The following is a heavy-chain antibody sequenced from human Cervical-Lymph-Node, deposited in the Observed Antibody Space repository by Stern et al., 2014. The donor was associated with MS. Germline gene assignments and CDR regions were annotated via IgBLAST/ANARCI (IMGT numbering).Heavy chain of an antibody. CDR1: GGTFSTQA. V-gene: IGHV1-69*01. D-gene: IGHD4-17*01. CDR3: ATPSTVTVGGMDV. CDR2: IIPIFGTP. J-gene: IGHJ6*02. Sequence: VQLVQSGAEVKKPGSSVKVSCKASGGTFSTQAIHWVRQAPGQGLEWVGGIIPIFGTPNYAQKVQESVTITADDSTSTAYMSLSSLRSEDSAVYYCATPSTVTVGGMDVWGQGTTVTVSS.